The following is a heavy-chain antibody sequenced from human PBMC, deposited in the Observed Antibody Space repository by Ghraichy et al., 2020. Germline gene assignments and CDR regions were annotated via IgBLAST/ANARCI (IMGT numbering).Heavy chain of an antibody. D-gene: IGHD3-16*01. CDR3: AREYVWGSSEGDY. CDR2: IKEDGSEK. J-gene: IGHJ4*02. CDR1: GFTFRSYW. V-gene: IGHV3-7*03. Sequence: GGSLRLSCAASGFTFRSYWMSWVRQVPGKGLEWVANIKEDGSEKYYVDSVKGRFTISRDNAKNSLFLQMSSLRAEDTALYYCAREYVWGSSEGDYWGQGTLVTVSP.